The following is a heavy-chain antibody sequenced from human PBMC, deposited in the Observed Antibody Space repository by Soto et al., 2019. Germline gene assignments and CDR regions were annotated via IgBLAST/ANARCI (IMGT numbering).Heavy chain of an antibody. CDR1: GYTFTTFG. CDR2: ISANNGNT. J-gene: IGHJ4*02. CDR3: ARSAQVYIYALKPVEF. Sequence: QVRLVQSGPEVKKPWASVKVSCKASGYTFTTFGISWVRQAPGQGLEWVGWISANNGNTKYSQKFQGRVSLTTETAESTASMEMRSLRSDDTAVYYCARSAQVYIYALKPVEFWGQGTLVTVSS. D-gene: IGHD2-2*01. V-gene: IGHV1-18*01.